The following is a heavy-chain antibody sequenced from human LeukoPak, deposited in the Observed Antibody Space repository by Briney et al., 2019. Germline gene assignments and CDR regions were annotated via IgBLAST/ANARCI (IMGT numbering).Heavy chain of an antibody. J-gene: IGHJ4*02. CDR3: AKDRWAVDGFDY. D-gene: IGHD6-19*01. CDR1: GFTFSTYG. Sequence: PGRSLRLSCAASGFTFSTYGMHWVRQAPGKGLEWVTLISYDGRNKYYADSVKGRFTISRDNSKNTLYLEMDSLRVEDAAVYYCAKDRWAVDGFDYWGQGTLVTVSS. V-gene: IGHV3-30*18. CDR2: ISYDGRNK.